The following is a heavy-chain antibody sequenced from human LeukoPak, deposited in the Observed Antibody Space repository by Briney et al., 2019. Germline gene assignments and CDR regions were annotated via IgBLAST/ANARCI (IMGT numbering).Heavy chain of an antibody. CDR2: MKQDGSEK. CDR3: ARDLAYYDILTGYGA. D-gene: IGHD3-9*01. Sequence: GGSLRLSCAASGFTFSSYWMSWVRQAPGKGLEWVANMKQDGSEKYYVDSVKGRFTISRDNAKNSLYLQMNSLRAEDTAVYYCARDLAYYDILTGYGAWGQGTLVTVSS. J-gene: IGHJ5*02. CDR1: GFTFSSYW. V-gene: IGHV3-7*01.